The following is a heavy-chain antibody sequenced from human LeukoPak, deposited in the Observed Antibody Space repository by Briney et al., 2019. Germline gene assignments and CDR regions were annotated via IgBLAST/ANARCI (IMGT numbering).Heavy chain of an antibody. J-gene: IGHJ2*01. CDR2: ISWNSGSI. V-gene: IGHV3-9*01. CDR1: GFTFDDYA. CDR3: AKDIAVDTAMGDWYFDL. D-gene: IGHD5-18*01. Sequence: GRSLRLSCAGSGFTFDDYAMHWVRQAPGKGLEWVSGISWNSGSIGYADSVKGRFTISRDNAKNSLYLQMNSLRAEDTALYYCAKDIAVDTAMGDWYFDLWGRGTLVTVSS.